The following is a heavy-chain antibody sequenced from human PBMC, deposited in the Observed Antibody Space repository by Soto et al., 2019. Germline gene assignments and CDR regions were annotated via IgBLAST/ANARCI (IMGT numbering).Heavy chain of an antibody. CDR2: IYHSGST. CDR3: ARKSPLYYGMDV. J-gene: IGHJ6*02. V-gene: IGHV4-38-2*01. Sequence: KPSETLSLTCAVSGYSISSGYYWGWIRQPPGKGLEWIGSIYHSGSTYYNPSLKSRVTISVDTSKNQFSLKLSSVTAADTAVYYCARKSPLYYGMDVWGQGTTVTVSS. CDR1: GYSISSGYY.